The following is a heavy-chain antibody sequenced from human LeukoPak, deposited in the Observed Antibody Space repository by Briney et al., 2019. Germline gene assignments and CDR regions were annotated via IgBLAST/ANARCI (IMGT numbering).Heavy chain of an antibody. J-gene: IGHJ3*02. V-gene: IGHV3-9*01. CDR1: GFTFDEFG. CDR3: TKGIGLLDEDDAFDI. CDR2: ISWNSGNI. D-gene: IGHD3-22*01. Sequence: PGGSLRLSCAASGFTFDEFGMHWVRQAPGKGLEWVSGISWNSGNIGYADSVRGRFIISRDNARNSLYLQMNSLRAEDTALYYCTKGIGLLDEDDAFDIWGQGTMATVSS.